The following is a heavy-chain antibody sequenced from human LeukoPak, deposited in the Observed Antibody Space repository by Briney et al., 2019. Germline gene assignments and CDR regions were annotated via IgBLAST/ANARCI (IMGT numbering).Heavy chain of an antibody. D-gene: IGHD1-26*01. J-gene: IGHJ4*02. Sequence: ASVKVSCKASGYTFTNHFMHWMRQAPGQGLEWMGWINPDSGGTRYAKKFQGRVTMTRDTSISTVYMELNRLTSDDTAVYYCARGDEWELAIDFWGQGTLITVSS. CDR2: INPDSGGT. V-gene: IGHV1-2*02. CDR3: ARGDEWELAIDF. CDR1: GYTFTNHF.